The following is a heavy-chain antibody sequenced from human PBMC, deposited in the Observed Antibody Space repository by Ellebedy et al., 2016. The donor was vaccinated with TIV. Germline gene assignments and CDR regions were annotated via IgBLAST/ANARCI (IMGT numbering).Heavy chain of an antibody. V-gene: IGHV4-59*12. CDR1: GGSISSYY. Sequence: MPSETLSLTCTVSGGSISSYYWSWIRQPPGKGLEWIGYIYYSGSTNYNPSLKSRVTISVDTSKNQFSLKLSSVTAADTAVYYCARGATFDYWGQGTLVIVSS. CDR2: IYYSGST. J-gene: IGHJ4*02. D-gene: IGHD1-1*01. CDR3: ARGATFDY.